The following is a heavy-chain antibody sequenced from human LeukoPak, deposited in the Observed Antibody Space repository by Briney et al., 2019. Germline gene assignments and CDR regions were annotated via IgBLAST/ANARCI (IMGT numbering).Heavy chain of an antibody. V-gene: IGHV1-69*06. CDR2: IIPIFGTA. D-gene: IGHD5-12*01. Sequence: ASVKVSCRASGGTFSSYAISWVRQAPGQGLEWMGGIIPIFGTANYAQKFQGRVTITADKSTSTAYMELSSLRSEDTAVYYCARDRGGYSGDYYYYMDVWGKGTTVTVSS. CDR1: GGTFSSYA. CDR3: ARDRGGYSGDYYYYMDV. J-gene: IGHJ6*03.